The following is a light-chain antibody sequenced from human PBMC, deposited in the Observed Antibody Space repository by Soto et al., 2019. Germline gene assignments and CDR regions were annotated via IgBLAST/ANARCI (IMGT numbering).Light chain of an antibody. CDR2: GAS. Sequence: EIVLTQSPGTLSLSPGERATLSCRASQSVSSSYLAWYQQKPGQAPRLLIFGASSRATGIPDRFRGGGSGTAVTLTISRLEPEDFAVYYCQQYGSSSYTFGQGTKLEIK. J-gene: IGKJ2*01. CDR1: QSVSSSY. CDR3: QQYGSSSYT. V-gene: IGKV3-20*01.